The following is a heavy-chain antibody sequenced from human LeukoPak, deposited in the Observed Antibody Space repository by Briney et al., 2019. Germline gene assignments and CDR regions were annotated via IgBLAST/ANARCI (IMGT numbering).Heavy chain of an antibody. D-gene: IGHD3-3*01. J-gene: IGHJ4*02. CDR2: IYPGDSDT. CDR1: GYSFTSYW. Sequence: GESLKISCKGSGYSFTSYWIGWVRQMPGKGLEWMGIIYPGDSDTRYSPSFRGQVTISADKSISTAYLQWSSLKASDTAMYYCARQGWAYYDFWSGSFDYWGQGTLVTVSS. V-gene: IGHV5-51*01. CDR3: ARQGWAYYDFWSGSFDY.